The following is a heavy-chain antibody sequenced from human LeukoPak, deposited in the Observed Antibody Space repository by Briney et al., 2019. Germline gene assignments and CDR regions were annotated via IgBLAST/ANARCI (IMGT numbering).Heavy chain of an antibody. CDR3: AKSDCGSDGCKLLNC. CDR1: GFIFSHYT. D-gene: IGHD3-10*01. V-gene: IGHV3-23*01. Sequence: GGSLRLSCAASGFIFSHYTMTWVRQAPGQGLEWVSSINGSGDATLYADSVMGRFTISRDNAKNTVSLQMNNLRAEDTAVYYCAKSDCGSDGCKLLNCWGQGTLVTASS. J-gene: IGHJ4*02. CDR2: INGSGDAT.